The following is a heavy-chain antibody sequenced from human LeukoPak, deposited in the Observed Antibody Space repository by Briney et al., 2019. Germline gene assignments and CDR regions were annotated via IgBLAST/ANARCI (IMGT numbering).Heavy chain of an antibody. J-gene: IGHJ6*03. CDR2: MNPNSGNT. V-gene: IGHV1-8*01. CDR1: GYTFTSYD. CDR3: ARVAKTMVRGVITYYYYYMDV. Sequence: ASVKVSCKASGYTFTSYDINWVRQATGQGLEWMGWMNPNSGNTGYAQKFQGRVTMTRNTSISTAYMELSSLRSEDTAVYYCARVAKTMVRGVITYYYYYMDVWGKGTTVTISS. D-gene: IGHD3-10*01.